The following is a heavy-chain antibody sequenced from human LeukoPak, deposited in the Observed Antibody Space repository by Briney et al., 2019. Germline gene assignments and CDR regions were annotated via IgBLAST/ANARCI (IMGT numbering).Heavy chain of an antibody. CDR3: VRRQALRGRHRAFDP. J-gene: IGHJ5*02. V-gene: IGHV1-69*05. CDR1: GGTFSNYA. CDR2: IIPIFGTA. D-gene: IGHD6-25*01. Sequence: VASVKVSCKASGGTFSNYAISWVRQAPGQGLEWRGGIIPIFGTAKYAQKFQGRVTITTDEATTTAYMELISLRSEDTAVYYCVRRQALRGRHRAFDPWGQGTLVTVTS.